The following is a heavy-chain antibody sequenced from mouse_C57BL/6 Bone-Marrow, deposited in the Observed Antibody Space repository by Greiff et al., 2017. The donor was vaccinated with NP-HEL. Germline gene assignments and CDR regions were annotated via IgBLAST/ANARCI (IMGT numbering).Heavy chain of an antibody. J-gene: IGHJ2*01. Sequence: QVQLQQSGAELVRPGTSVKVSCKASGYAFTNYLIEWVKQRPGQGLEWIGMINPGSGGTNYNEKFKGKATLTEDKSSSTAYMQLSSLTSEDSAVYCCARAYYFDYWGRGTALTVSS. V-gene: IGHV1-54*01. CDR2: INPGSGGT. CDR3: ARAYYFDY. CDR1: GYAFTNYL.